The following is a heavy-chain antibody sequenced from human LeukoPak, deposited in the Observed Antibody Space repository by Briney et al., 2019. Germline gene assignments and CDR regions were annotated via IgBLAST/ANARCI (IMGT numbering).Heavy chain of an antibody. Sequence: SETLSLTCTVSGDSISSHYWSRIRQPPEKGLEWIGYIYYIGNTNYNPSLKSRVTISVDTSKNQFSLKLSSVTAADTAVYYCARDPYGDYYFDYWGQGTMVTVSS. CDR2: IYYIGNT. CDR1: GDSISSHY. V-gene: IGHV4-59*11. J-gene: IGHJ4*02. D-gene: IGHD4-17*01. CDR3: ARDPYGDYYFDY.